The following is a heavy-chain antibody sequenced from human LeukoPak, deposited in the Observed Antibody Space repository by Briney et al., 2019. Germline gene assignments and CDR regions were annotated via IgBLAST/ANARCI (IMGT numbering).Heavy chain of an antibody. Sequence: PSETLSLTCTVSGYSITRGYYWGWIRQPPGKGLEWIGSIYHSGSTYYNPSLKSRVVISVDTSKNQFSLKLNSVTAADTAVYYCARLGPYYYHYMDVWGKGTTVTVSS. J-gene: IGHJ6*03. D-gene: IGHD3-16*01. CDR1: GYSITRGYY. CDR3: ARLGPYYYHYMDV. V-gene: IGHV4-38-2*02. CDR2: IYHSGST.